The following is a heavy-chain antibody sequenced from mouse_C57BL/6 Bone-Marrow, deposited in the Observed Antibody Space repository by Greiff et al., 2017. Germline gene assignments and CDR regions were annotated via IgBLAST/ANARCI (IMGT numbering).Heavy chain of an antibody. CDR3: STYDGYYWYFDV. J-gene: IGHJ1*03. D-gene: IGHD2-3*01. CDR1: GFNIKDDY. V-gene: IGHV14-4*01. CDR2: IDPENGDT. Sequence: EVQLVESGAELVRPGASVKLSCTASGFNIKDDYMHWVKQRPEQGLEWIGGIDPENGDTEYASKFQGKATITADTSSNTAYLQLSSLTSDDAAVYYCSTYDGYYWYFDVWGTGTTVTVSS.